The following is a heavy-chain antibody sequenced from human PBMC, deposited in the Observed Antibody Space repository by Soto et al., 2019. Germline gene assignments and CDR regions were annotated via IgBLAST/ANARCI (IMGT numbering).Heavy chain of an antibody. CDR3: AREGLPLDY. J-gene: IGHJ4*02. CDR1: GYTFTNFG. CDR2: ISAYNGNT. V-gene: IGHV1-18*01. Sequence: ASVKVSCKASGYTFTNFGISWVRQAPGQGLEWMGWISAYNGNTNYAQKFQGRVTITRDTSASTAYMELSSLRYEDTAVYYCAREGLPLDYWGQGTLVTVS. D-gene: IGHD2-15*01.